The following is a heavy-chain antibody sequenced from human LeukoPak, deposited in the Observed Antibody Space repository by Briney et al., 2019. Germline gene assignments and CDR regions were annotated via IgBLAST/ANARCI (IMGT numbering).Heavy chain of an antibody. CDR3: AGTMVRTYAPMDV. CDR1: GYTFTSYG. CDR2: ISAYNGNA. D-gene: IGHD3-10*01. J-gene: IGHJ6*04. Sequence: ASVKISCKASGYTFTSYGISWVRQAPGQGLEWMGWISAYNGNANYAQKLQGRVTMTTDTSTSTAYMELRSLRSDDTAVYYCAGTMVRTYAPMDVWGKGTTGTVSS. V-gene: IGHV1-18*04.